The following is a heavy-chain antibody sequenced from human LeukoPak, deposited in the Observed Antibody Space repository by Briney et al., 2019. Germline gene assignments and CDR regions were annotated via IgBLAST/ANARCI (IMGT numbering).Heavy chain of an antibody. D-gene: IGHD3-22*01. CDR2: IYPGDADT. CDR1: GYRFTTYW. V-gene: IGHV5-51*01. J-gene: IGHJ4*02. CDR3: ARVERKADNTGYYSFDY. Sequence: GESLKISCKDSGYRFTTYWIGWVRQMPGKGLEWVGIIYPGDADTRYSPSFQGQVTISADKSISTAYLQWSSLKASDTAMYYCARVERKADNTGYYSFDYWGQGTLVTVSS.